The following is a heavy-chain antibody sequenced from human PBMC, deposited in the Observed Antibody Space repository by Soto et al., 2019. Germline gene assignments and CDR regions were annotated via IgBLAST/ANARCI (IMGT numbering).Heavy chain of an antibody. Sequence: HPGGSLRLSCAASGFTFSSYWMSWVRQAPGKGLEWVANIKQDGSEKYYVDSVKGRFTISRDNAKNSLYLQMNSLRAEDTAVYYCAREYRITMIVVVTAGIDYWGQGTLVTVSS. CDR3: AREYRITMIVVVTAGIDY. V-gene: IGHV3-7*03. J-gene: IGHJ4*02. CDR2: IKQDGSEK. D-gene: IGHD3-22*01. CDR1: GFTFSSYW.